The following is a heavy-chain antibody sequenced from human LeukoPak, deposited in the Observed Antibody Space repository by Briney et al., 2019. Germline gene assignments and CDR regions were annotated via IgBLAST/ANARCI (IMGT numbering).Heavy chain of an antibody. CDR2: ISYDGSNK. J-gene: IGHJ4*02. D-gene: IGHD3-10*01. V-gene: IGHV3-30*03. CDR3: ASGRYGSGSYEFDY. CDR1: GFTFSSYG. Sequence: VGSLRLSCAASGFTFSSYGMHWVRQAPGKGLEWVAVISYDGSNKYYADSVKGRFTISRDNSNNTLYLQMNSLRAEDTAVYYCASGRYGSGSYEFDYWGQGTLVTVSS.